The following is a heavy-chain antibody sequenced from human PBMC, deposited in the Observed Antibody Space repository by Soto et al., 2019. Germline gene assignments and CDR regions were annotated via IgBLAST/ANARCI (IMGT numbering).Heavy chain of an antibody. CDR2: ISSSSSYT. D-gene: IGHD3-22*01. CDR1: GFTFSDYY. Sequence: GGSLRLSCAASGFTFSDYYMSWIRQAPGKGLEWVSYISSSSSYTNYADSVKGRFTISRDNAKNSLYLQMNSLRAEDTAVYYCARDYQYYYDSSGYPDYWGKGTLVTVS. J-gene: IGHJ4*02. V-gene: IGHV3-11*06. CDR3: ARDYQYYYDSSGYPDY.